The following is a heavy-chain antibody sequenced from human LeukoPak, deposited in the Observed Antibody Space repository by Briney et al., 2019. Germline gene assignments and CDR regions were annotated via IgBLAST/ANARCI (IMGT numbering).Heavy chain of an antibody. CDR1: GFTFSTYW. J-gene: IGHJ4*02. CDR3: ARDPLGTRPGFDY. D-gene: IGHD1-1*01. CDR2: IKQDGTDK. V-gene: IGHV3-7*01. Sequence: GGSLRLSCAGSGFTFSTYWMSWVRQAPGKGLDWVANIKQDGTDKYYVDSVKGRFTISRDNAKNLLYLQMNSLRAEDTAVYYCARDPLGTRPGFDYWGQGTLVAVSS.